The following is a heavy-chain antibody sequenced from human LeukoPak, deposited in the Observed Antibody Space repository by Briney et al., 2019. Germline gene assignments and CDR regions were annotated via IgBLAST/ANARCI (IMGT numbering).Heavy chain of an antibody. CDR2: MNPNSGNT. Sequence: ASVKVSCKASGYTFTSYDINWVRQATGQGLEWMGWMNPNSGNTGYAQKFQGRVTMTRNTSISTAYMELSSLRSEDTAVYYCARGSYQNYYGSGSPDGYYYYYYMDVWGKGTTVTVSS. CDR1: GYTFTSYD. CDR3: ARGSYQNYYGSGSPDGYYYYYYMDV. J-gene: IGHJ6*03. D-gene: IGHD3-10*01. V-gene: IGHV1-8*01.